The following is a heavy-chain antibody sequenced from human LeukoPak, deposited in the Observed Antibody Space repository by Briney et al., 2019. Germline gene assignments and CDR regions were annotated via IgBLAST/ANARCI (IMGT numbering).Heavy chain of an antibody. CDR1: GFTFDDYA. CDR3: AKSGDRFGELLTPFDY. D-gene: IGHD3-10*01. V-gene: IGHV3-9*01. CDR2: ISWNSGSI. Sequence: GGSLRLSCAASGFTFDDYAMHWVRQAPGKGLEWVSGISWNSGSIGYADSVKGRFTISRDNAKNSLYLQMNSLRAEDTALYYCAKSGDRFGELLTPFDYWGQGTPVTVSS. J-gene: IGHJ4*02.